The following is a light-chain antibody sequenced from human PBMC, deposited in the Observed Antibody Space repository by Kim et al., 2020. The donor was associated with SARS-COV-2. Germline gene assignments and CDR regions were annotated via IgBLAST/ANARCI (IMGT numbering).Light chain of an antibody. CDR2: KAS. CDR3: QQYKKYSQGT. J-gene: IGKJ1*01. Sequence: DIQMTQSPSTLAASVGDRVTITCRASQNISSWLALYQQKPGKAPKVLIYKASSLDTGVPSRFSGSGSGTEFTLTISSLQPDDFATYYCQQYKKYSQGTFGQGTKVEIK. V-gene: IGKV1-5*03. CDR1: QNISSW.